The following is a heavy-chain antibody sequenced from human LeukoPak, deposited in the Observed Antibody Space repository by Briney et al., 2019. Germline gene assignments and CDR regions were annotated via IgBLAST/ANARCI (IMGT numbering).Heavy chain of an antibody. D-gene: IGHD6-6*01. CDR2: ISSSSSYI. CDR1: GFTFSSYS. Sequence: PGGSLRLSCAASGFTFSSYSMNWVRQAPGKGLEWVSSISSSSSYIYYADSVKGRFTISRDNAKNSLYLQMNSLRAEDTAVYYCARARIAALNWFDPWGQGTLVTVSS. J-gene: IGHJ5*02. V-gene: IGHV3-21*01. CDR3: ARARIAALNWFDP.